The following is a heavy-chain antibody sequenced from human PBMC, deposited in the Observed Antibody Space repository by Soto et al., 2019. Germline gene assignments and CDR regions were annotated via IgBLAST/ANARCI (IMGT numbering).Heavy chain of an antibody. V-gene: IGHV1-8*01. CDR3: AREHSSSWRFDY. D-gene: IGHD6-13*01. Sequence: QVQLVQSGAEVKKPGASVKVSCKASGYTFSSYDINWVRQATGQGLEWMGWMKPNSGNTGYAQKFQGRVTITRNTSISTAYMELSSLRSEETAVYYCAREHSSSWRFDYWGQGTLVTVSS. CDR2: MKPNSGNT. CDR1: GYTFSSYD. J-gene: IGHJ4*02.